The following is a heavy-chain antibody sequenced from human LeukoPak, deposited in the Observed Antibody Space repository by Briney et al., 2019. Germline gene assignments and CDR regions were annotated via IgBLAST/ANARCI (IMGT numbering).Heavy chain of an antibody. V-gene: IGHV3-66*02. D-gene: IGHD4-23*01. CDR1: GLIVTRNY. J-gene: IGHJ4*02. CDR3: AGGTTVVTLDY. Sequence: GGSLRLSCAASGLIVTRNYMSWVRQAPGKGLEWVSVVYSSGSVFYADSVKGRFTISRDNSKNTLNLQMTNLRPDDTAVYYCAGGTTVVTLDYWGQGTLVTVSS. CDR2: VYSSGSV.